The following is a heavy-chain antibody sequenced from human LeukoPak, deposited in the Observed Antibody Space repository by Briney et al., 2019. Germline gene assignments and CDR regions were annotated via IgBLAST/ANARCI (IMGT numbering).Heavy chain of an antibody. Sequence: PGGSLRLSCAASGFTFDRYDMHWVRQATGKGLEWVSAIGNAADTYYPGSVKGRFTISRENAKNSLYLQMNALRTGDTAVYFCAAGRGQIIDYWGQGTLVTVSS. CDR1: GFTFDRYD. CDR2: IGNAADT. CDR3: AAGRGQIIDY. J-gene: IGHJ4*02. V-gene: IGHV3-13*01.